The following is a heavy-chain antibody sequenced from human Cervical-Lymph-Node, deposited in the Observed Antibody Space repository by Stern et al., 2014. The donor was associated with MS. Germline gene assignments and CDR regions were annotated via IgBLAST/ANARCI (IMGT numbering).Heavy chain of an antibody. J-gene: IGHJ6*02. CDR3: AHSLGSVSGTYSGMDV. D-gene: IGHD1-7*01. CDR2: LYWDDDD. CDR1: GFSLSADGVG. V-gene: IGHV2-5*02. Sequence: ITLKESGPSLVRPTQTVTLTCTVSGFSLSADGVGVGWIRQAPGKALEGLALLYWDDDDRYSQSLKNRLTIKKDTSENQVVLTMTDMDPGDTGTYYCAHSLGSVSGTYSGMDVWGQGTTVTVSS.